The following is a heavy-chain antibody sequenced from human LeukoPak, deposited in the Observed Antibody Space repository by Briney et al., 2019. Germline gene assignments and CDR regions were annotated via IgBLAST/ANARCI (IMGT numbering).Heavy chain of an antibody. D-gene: IGHD3-10*02. J-gene: IGHJ5*02. V-gene: IGHV1-8*01. Sequence: ASVKVSCKATGYTFTSYDINWVRQATGQGLEWMGWMNPNSGNTGYAQKFQGRVTMTRNTSISTAYMELSSLRSEDTAVYYCARARAYVRGVIIRHNWFDPWGQGTLVTVSS. CDR3: ARARAYVRGVIIRHNWFDP. CDR2: MNPNSGNT. CDR1: GYTFTSYD.